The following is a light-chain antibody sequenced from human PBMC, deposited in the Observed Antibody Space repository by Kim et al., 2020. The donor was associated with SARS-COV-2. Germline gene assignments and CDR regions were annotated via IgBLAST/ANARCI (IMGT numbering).Light chain of an antibody. CDR2: DVS. CDR1: SRDVGGYNY. Sequence: GQAVTITCMGSSRDVGGYNYVSWYQQHPGKAPNLIIYDVSQRPSGVPDRFSGSKSGDTASLTISGLQAEDEADYHCCSYAGSYTLIFGGGTQLTVL. J-gene: IGLJ2*01. CDR3: CSYAGSYTLI. V-gene: IGLV2-11*03.